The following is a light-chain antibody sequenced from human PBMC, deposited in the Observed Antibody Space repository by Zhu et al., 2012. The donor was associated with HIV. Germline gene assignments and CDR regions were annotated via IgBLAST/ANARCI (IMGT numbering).Light chain of an antibody. V-gene: IGKV3-11*01. CDR3: QQRVNWPLT. CDR1: RSVSSF. J-gene: IGKJ4*01. Sequence: ENVLTQSPATLSLSPGERATVSCRASRSVSSFLAWYQQKPGQAPRLLIYDASKRAAGIPPRFSGSGSGTDFTLTISSLEPEDFAVYYCQQRVNWPLTFGGGTKVEIK. CDR2: DAS.